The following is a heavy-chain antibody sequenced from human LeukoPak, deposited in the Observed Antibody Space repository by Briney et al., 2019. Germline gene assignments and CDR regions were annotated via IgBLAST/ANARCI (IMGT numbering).Heavy chain of an antibody. CDR2: ISAYNGNT. CDR3: ALWFGALPLGY. J-gene: IGHJ4*02. D-gene: IGHD3-10*01. CDR1: GYTFTSHG. Sequence: ASVKVSCKSSGYTFTSHGISWVRQAPGQGLEWMGWISAYNGNTHYAQKLQDRVTMPTDTSTSTAYMELRSLRSDDTAVYYCALWFGALPLGYWGQGTLVTVSS. V-gene: IGHV1-18*01.